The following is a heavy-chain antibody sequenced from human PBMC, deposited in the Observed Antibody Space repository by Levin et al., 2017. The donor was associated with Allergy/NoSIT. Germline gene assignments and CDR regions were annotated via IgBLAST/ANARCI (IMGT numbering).Heavy chain of an antibody. J-gene: IGHJ4*02. CDR3: TTDEGYCFDY. V-gene: IGHV3-15*01. D-gene: IGHD2-15*01. CDR2: IKSKTDGGTT. CDR1: GFTFSNAW. Sequence: GESLKISCAASGFTFSNAWMSWVRQAPGKGLEWVGRIKSKTDGGTTDYAAPVKGRFTISRDDSKNTLYLQMNSLKTEDTAVYYCTTDEGYCFDYWGQGTLVTVSS.